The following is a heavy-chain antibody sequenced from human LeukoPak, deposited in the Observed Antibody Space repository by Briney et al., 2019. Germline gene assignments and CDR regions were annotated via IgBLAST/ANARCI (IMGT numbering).Heavy chain of an antibody. D-gene: IGHD6-13*01. V-gene: IGHV3-7*01. Sequence: GGSLRLSCTASGFTFSNYGFHWVRQAPGKGLEWVANIKQDGSEKYYVDSVKGRFTISRDNAKNSLYLQMNSLRAEDTAVYYCARDMAAAGTDYWGQGTLVTVSS. CDR1: GFTFSNYG. CDR3: ARDMAAAGTDY. J-gene: IGHJ4*02. CDR2: IKQDGSEK.